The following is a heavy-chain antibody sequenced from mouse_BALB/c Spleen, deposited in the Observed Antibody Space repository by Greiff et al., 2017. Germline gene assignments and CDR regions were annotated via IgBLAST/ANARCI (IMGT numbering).Heavy chain of an antibody. D-gene: IGHD1-1*01. V-gene: IGHV5-6*01. CDR2: ISSGGSYT. CDR1: GFTFSSYG. J-gene: IGHJ4*01. CDR3: ARYGVDY. Sequence: EVQGVESGGDLVKPGGSLKLSCAASGFTFSSYGMSWVRQTPDKRLEWVATISSGGSYTYYPDSVKGRFTISRDNAKNTLYLQMSSLKSEDTAMYYCARYGVDYWGQGTSVTVSS.